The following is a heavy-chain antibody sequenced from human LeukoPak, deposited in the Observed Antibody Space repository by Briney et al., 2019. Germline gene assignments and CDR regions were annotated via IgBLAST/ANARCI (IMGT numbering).Heavy chain of an antibody. Sequence: ASVKVSCKASGYTFTGYYMHWVRQAPGQGLEWMGWINPNSGGTNYAQKFQGRVTMTRDTSISTAYMELSRPRSDDTAVYYCARDFSEWELPRDYWGQGTLVTVSS. J-gene: IGHJ4*02. D-gene: IGHD1-26*01. CDR1: GYTFTGYY. CDR2: INPNSGGT. V-gene: IGHV1-2*02. CDR3: ARDFSEWELPRDY.